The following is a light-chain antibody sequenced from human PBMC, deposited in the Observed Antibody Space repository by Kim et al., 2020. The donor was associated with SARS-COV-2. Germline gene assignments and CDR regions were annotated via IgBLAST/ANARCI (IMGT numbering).Light chain of an antibody. V-gene: IGLV3-1*01. J-gene: IGLJ3*02. CDR1: KLGDKY. CDR3: QAWDSSTHWV. Sequence: SYELTQPPSVSVSPGQTASITCSGDKLGDKYACWYQRKPGQSPVLVIYQDSKRPSGIPERFSGSNSGNTATLTISGTQAMDEADYYCQAWDSSTHWVFGGGTRLTDL. CDR2: QDS.